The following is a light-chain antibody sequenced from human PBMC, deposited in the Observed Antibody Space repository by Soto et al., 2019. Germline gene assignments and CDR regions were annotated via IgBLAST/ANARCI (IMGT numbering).Light chain of an antibody. CDR3: CSYASTGTYV. CDR2: EGT. V-gene: IGLV2-23*01. CDR1: SSDVGNYNL. J-gene: IGLJ1*01. Sequence: QSALTQPASVSGSPGQSIAISCTGTSSDVGNYNLVSWYQQHSGKAPKLMIYEGTKRPSGVSDRFSGSKSGNTASLTISGLQADDEADYYCCSYASTGTYVFGTGTKVTVL.